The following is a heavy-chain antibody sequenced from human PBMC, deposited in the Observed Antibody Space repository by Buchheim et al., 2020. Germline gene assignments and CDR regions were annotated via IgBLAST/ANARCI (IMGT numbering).Heavy chain of an antibody. CDR1: GFTFSSYA. Sequence: EVQLLESGGGLVQPGGSLRLSCAASGFTFSSYAMSWVRQAPGKGLEWVGFIRSKAYGGTTEYAASVKGRFTISRDDSKSIAYLQMNSLKTEDTAVYYCTRDIVVVPAAYYWGQGTL. J-gene: IGHJ4*02. D-gene: IGHD2-2*01. CDR2: IRSKAYGGTT. V-gene: IGHV3-49*04. CDR3: TRDIVVVPAAYY.